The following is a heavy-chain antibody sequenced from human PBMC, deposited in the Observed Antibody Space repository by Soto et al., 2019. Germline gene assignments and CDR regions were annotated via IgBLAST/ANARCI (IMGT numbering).Heavy chain of an antibody. D-gene: IGHD7-27*01. Sequence: PSETLSLTCTVSGGSISSSSYYWGWIRQPPGKGLEWIGSIYYSGSTYYNPSLKSRVTISVDTSKNQFSLKLSSVTAADTAVYYCARLGAASSLGFLPLDYWGQGTLVTVSS. CDR1: GGSISSSSYY. J-gene: IGHJ4*02. CDR3: ARLGAASSLGFLPLDY. CDR2: IYYSGST. V-gene: IGHV4-39*01.